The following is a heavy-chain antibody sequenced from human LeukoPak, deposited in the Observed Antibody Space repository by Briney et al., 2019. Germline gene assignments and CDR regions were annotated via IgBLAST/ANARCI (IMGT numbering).Heavy chain of an antibody. CDR3: ARLRVYYDSSGYYFDY. J-gene: IGHJ4*02. CDR1: GGSFSGYY. V-gene: IGHV4-34*01. Sequence: SSETLSLTCAVYGGSFSGYYWSWIRQPPGKGLEWIGEINHSGSTNYNPSLKSRVTISVDTSKNQFSLKLSSVTAADTAVYYCARLRVYYDSSGYYFDYWGQGTLVTVSS. D-gene: IGHD3-22*01. CDR2: INHSGST.